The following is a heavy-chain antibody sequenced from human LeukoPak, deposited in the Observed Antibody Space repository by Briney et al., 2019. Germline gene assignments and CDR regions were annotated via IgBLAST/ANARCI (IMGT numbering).Heavy chain of an antibody. J-gene: IGHJ4*02. CDR2: IYTSGST. Sequence: SETLSLTCTVSGGSISSYYWSWIRQPAGKGLEWIGRIYTSGSTNYNPSLKSRVTMSVDTSKNNFSLKLSSVTGADTAVYYYAREDYDYVWGSYRTHSHFDYWGQGTLVTVSS. CDR3: AREDYDYVWGSYRTHSHFDY. V-gene: IGHV4-4*07. CDR1: GGSISSYY. D-gene: IGHD3-16*02.